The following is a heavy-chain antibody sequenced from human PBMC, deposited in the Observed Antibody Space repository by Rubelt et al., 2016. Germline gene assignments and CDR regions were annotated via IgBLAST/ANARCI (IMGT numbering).Heavy chain of an antibody. CDR3: ARDVAVVTEYYFDY. V-gene: IGHV3-30*04. Sequence: VQLLESGGGLVQPGGSLRLSCAASGFTFSSYAMHWVRQAPGKGLEWVAVISYDGSNKYYAESVKGRFTISRDNSKKRLYLQMNSLRAEDTAVYYCARDVAVVTEYYFDYWGQGTLVTVSS. J-gene: IGHJ4*02. CDR1: GFTFSSYA. D-gene: IGHD2-21*02. CDR2: ISYDGSNK.